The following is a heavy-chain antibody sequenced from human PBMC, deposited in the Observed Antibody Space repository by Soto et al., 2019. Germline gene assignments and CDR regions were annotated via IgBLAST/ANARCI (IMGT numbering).Heavy chain of an antibody. CDR3: ARDKDRQQFGGNYYYILDV. Sequence: QVQLVQSGAEVKKPGSSVKVSCKASGGTFSTSAISWVRQAPGQGLEWVGGIMPVFATPDYAQKFQGRVTITANESTTTAYLELTSLRTDDTAVYYCARDKDRQQFGGNYYYILDVWGQGTAITVSS. J-gene: IGHJ6*02. CDR1: GGTFSTSA. V-gene: IGHV1-69*12. CDR2: IMPVFATP. D-gene: IGHD3-10*01.